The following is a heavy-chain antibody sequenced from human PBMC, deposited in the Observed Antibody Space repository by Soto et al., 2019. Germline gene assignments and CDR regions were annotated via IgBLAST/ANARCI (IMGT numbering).Heavy chain of an antibody. CDR1: GGTFSSYT. CDR2: IIPILGIA. CDR3: ARLYSGYDFRDDY. V-gene: IGHV1-69*02. Sequence: SVKVSCKASGGTFSSYTISWVRQAPGQGLEWMGRIIPILGIANYAQKFQGRVTITADKSTSTAYMELSSLRSEDTAVYYCARLYSGYDFRDDYWGQGTPVTVSS. D-gene: IGHD5-12*01. J-gene: IGHJ4*02.